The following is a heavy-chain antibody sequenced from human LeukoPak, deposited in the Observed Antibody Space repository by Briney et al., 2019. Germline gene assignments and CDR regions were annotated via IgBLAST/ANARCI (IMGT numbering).Heavy chain of an antibody. CDR2: IEDDGNKK. CDR1: GFTLSNFW. D-gene: IGHD6-13*01. Sequence: GGSLSLSCATSGFTLSNFWMNWVRQAPGKGLEWVANIEDDGNKKNYVDSVKGRFTISRDNVKNSIYLQMNSPRADDTAVYYCARGRGIALWGQGTLVTVSS. V-gene: IGHV3-7*01. J-gene: IGHJ4*02. CDR3: ARGRGIAL.